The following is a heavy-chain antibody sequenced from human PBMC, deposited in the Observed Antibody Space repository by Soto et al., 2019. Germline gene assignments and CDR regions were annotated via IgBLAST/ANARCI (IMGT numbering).Heavy chain of an antibody. Sequence: PSETLSLTCTVSGGSISSYYWSWIRQPPGKGLEWIGYIYYSGSTNYNPSLKSRVTISVDTSKNQFSLKLSSVTAADTAVYYCARLSRGAVFYYYYMDVWGKGTKVTVSS. CDR3: ARLSRGAVFYYYYMDV. CDR2: IYYSGST. J-gene: IGHJ6*03. V-gene: IGHV4-59*01. D-gene: IGHD4-17*01. CDR1: GGSISSYY.